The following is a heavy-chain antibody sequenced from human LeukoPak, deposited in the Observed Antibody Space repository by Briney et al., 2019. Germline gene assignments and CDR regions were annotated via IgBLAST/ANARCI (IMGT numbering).Heavy chain of an antibody. V-gene: IGHV3-23*01. J-gene: IGHJ4*02. CDR3: AKFPYSASYSYFDY. Sequence: GGSLRLSCAASRFTFSRQAMSWVRQAPGKGLEWVSAISGSGGSTYYADSVKGRFTISRDNSKNTLYLQMNSLRAEDTAVYYCAKFPYSASYSYFDYWGQGTLVTVSS. CDR2: ISGSGGST. D-gene: IGHD1-26*01. CDR1: RFTFSRQA.